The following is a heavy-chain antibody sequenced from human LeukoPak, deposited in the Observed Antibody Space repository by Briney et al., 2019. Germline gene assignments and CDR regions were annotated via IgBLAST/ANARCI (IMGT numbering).Heavy chain of an antibody. Sequence: GGPLRLSCEASGFSFSSYSMNWVRQAPGKGLEWISYISFCSGTIHYADSVKGRFTISRDNAKNSLYLQMNSLKAEDTALYYCARDTHYYGSGSPAFDFWGRGTMVTVSS. V-gene: IGHV3-48*01. CDR1: GFSFSSYS. D-gene: IGHD3-10*01. CDR2: ISFCSGTI. J-gene: IGHJ3*01. CDR3: ARDTHYYGSGSPAFDF.